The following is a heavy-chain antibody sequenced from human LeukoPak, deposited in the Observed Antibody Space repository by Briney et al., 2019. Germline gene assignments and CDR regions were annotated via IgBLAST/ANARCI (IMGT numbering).Heavy chain of an antibody. D-gene: IGHD1-7*01. J-gene: IGHJ6*03. CDR3: ARFGTTPFYYYMDV. V-gene: IGHV3-30-3*01. CDR1: GFTFSSYA. Sequence: GGSLRLSCAASGFTFSSYAMHWVRQAPGKGLEWVAVISYDGSNKYYADSVKGRFTISRDNSKNTLYLQMNSLRAEDTAVYYCARFGTTPFYYYMDVWGKGTTVTVSS. CDR2: ISYDGSNK.